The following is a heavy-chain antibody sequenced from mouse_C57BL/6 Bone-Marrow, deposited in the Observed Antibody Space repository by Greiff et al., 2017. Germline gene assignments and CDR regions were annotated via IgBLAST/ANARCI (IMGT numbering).Heavy chain of an antibody. CDR2: IDPENGDT. D-gene: IGHD1-1*02. V-gene: IGHV14-4*01. J-gene: IGHJ1*03. CDR1: GFNIKDDY. CDR3: TTYGWYFDV. Sequence: EVQLQQSGAELVRPGASVKLSCTASGFNIKDDYMHWVKQRPEQGLEWIGWIDPENGDTEYASKFQGKATITAYTSSNTAYLQLSSLTSEDTAVYYCTTYGWYFDVWGTGTTVTGSS.